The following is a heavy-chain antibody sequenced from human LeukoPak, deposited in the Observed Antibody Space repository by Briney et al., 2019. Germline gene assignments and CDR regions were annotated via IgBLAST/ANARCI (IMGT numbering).Heavy chain of an antibody. CDR3: ARGGHSSDNWFDP. J-gene: IGHJ5*02. V-gene: IGHV4-38-2*02. CDR2: IYYSGST. D-gene: IGHD6-19*01. CDR1: GYSISSGYY. Sequence: PSETLSLTCTVSGYSISSGYYWGWIRQPPGKGLEWIGSIYYSGSTYYNPSLKSRVTISVDTSKNQFSLKLSSVTAADTAVYYCARGGHSSDNWFDPWGQGTLVTVSS.